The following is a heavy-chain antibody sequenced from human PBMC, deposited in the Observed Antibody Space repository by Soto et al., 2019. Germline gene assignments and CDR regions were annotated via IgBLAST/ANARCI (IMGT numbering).Heavy chain of an antibody. Sequence: VKVSCKASGGTFSSYAISWVRQAPGQGLEWMGGIIPIFGTANYAQKFQGRVTTTADESTSTAYMELSSLRSEDTAVYYCARDLDPYYYDSSGSGIFDYWGQGTLVTVSS. CDR2: IIPIFGTA. CDR3: ARDLDPYYYDSSGSGIFDY. V-gene: IGHV1-69*13. J-gene: IGHJ4*02. CDR1: GGTFSSYA. D-gene: IGHD3-22*01.